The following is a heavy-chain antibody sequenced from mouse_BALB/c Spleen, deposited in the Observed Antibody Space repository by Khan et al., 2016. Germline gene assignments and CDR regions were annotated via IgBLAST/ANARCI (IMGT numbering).Heavy chain of an antibody. J-gene: IGHJ2*01. CDR1: GYTFTDYY. D-gene: IGHD2-2*01. V-gene: IGHV1-77*01. CDR3: ARSVYYGSYFGY. Sequence: VQLQESGAELARPGASVQLSCKASGYTFTDYYINWVKQRTGQGLEWIGEIYPGSGNTYYNEKFKGKATLTADKSSSTAYMQLSSLTSEDSAVYFCARSVYYGSYFGYWGQGTTLTVSS. CDR2: IYPGSGNT.